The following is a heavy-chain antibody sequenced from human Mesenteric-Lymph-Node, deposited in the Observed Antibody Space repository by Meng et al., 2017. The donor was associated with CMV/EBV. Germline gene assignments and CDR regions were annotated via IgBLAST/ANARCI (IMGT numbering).Heavy chain of an antibody. CDR2: ISRLSTYI. CDR3: ARDRREGYFDY. V-gene: IGHV3-21*01. J-gene: IGHJ4*02. CDR1: GFTFDDYG. Sequence: GESLKISCAASGFTFDDYGMSWVRQAPGKGLDWVSSISRLSTYIDYADSVKGRFTISRDNAKNSLYLQMNSLRAEDTAVYYCARDRREGYFDYWGQGTLVTVSS. D-gene: IGHD5-24*01.